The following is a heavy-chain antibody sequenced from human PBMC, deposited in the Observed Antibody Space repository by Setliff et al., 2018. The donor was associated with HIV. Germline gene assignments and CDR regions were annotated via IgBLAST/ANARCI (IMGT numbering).Heavy chain of an antibody. Sequence: PGGSLRLSCAASGFIFSGYWMTWIRQAPGKGLEWLAQIHPDSTAANYVDSVKGRFTISRDNAKNTLYLQMNSLRVEDTAVYYCATDLNIPFRPPDDYWGQGILVTVSS. V-gene: IGHV3-7*01. D-gene: IGHD6-6*01. J-gene: IGHJ4*02. CDR2: IHPDSTAA. CDR3: ATDLNIPFRPPDDY. CDR1: GFIFSGYW.